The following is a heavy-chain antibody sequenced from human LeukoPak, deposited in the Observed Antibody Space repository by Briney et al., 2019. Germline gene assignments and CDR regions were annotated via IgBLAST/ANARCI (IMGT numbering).Heavy chain of an antibody. Sequence: SQTLSLTCTVSGGSISSGDYYWGWIRQPPGKGLEWIGTMYHSGNTYYNPSLKSRVTISVDTSKNQFSLKLTSVTAADTAVYYCARAYSSSSIFDCWGQGTLVTVSS. CDR1: GGSISSGDYY. D-gene: IGHD6-6*01. J-gene: IGHJ4*02. V-gene: IGHV4-39*07. CDR3: ARAYSSSSIFDC. CDR2: MYHSGNT.